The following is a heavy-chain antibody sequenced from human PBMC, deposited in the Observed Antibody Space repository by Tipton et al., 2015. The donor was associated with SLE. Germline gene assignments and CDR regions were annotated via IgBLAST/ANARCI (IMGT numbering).Heavy chain of an antibody. D-gene: IGHD1-26*01. J-gene: IGHJ3*02. CDR1: GGSISSYY. V-gene: IGHV4-59*08. CDR2: IYYSGST. Sequence: TLSLTCTVSGGSISSYYWSWIRQPPGKGLEWIGYIYYSGSTNYNPSLKSRVTISADTTKNQFSLKLSSVTAADTAVYSCARAGSAFDIWGQGTMVTVSS. CDR3: ARAGSAFDI.